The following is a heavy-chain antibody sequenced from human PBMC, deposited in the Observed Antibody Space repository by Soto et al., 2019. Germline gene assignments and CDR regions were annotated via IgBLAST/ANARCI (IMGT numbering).Heavy chain of an antibody. CDR2: TKQDGSDK. CDR1: GFTFSSFW. V-gene: IGHV3-7*01. J-gene: IGHJ4*02. Sequence: EVQLVESGGGLVQPGGSLRLSCAASGFTFSSFWMSWVRRAPGKGLEWVANTKQDGSDKNYVGSVKGRFTISRDNAKNSLYLQMNSLRVEDTAVYYSARDVSGKLGHDSWGQGTLVTVSS. CDR3: ARDVSGKLGHDS. D-gene: IGHD3-10*01.